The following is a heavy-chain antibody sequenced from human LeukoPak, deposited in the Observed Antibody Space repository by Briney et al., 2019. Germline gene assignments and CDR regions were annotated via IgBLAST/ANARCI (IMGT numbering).Heavy chain of an antibody. CDR2: INHSGST. D-gene: IGHD5-12*01. CDR1: GGSFSGYY. V-gene: IGHV4-34*01. Sequence: PSETLSLTCAVYGGSFSGYYWSWIRQPPGKGLEWIGEINHSGSTNYNPSLKSRVTISVDTSKNQFSLPLRSVPAAATAVYYCARRGYTGYDPFDYWGPGTLVTVSS. CDR3: ARRGYTGYDPFDY. J-gene: IGHJ4*02.